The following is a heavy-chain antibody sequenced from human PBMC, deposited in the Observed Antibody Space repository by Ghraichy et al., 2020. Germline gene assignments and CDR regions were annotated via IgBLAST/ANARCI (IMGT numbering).Heavy chain of an antibody. CDR2: IRSKANSYAT. J-gene: IGHJ4*02. D-gene: IGHD1-26*01. CDR3: VSDSGSYSRLGY. CDR1: GFTFSGSA. V-gene: IGHV3-73*01. Sequence: GGSLRLSCAASGFTFSGSAMHWVRQASGKGLEWVGRIRSKANSYATAYAASVKGRFTISRDDSKNTAYLQMNSLKTEDTAVYYCVSDSGSYSRLGYWGQGTLVTVSS.